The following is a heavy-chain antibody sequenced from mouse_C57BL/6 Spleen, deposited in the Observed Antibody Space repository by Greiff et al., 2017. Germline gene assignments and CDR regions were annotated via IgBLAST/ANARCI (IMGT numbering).Heavy chain of an antibody. Sequence: QVTLKESGPGILQSSQTLSLTCSFSGFSLSTSGMGVSWIRQPSGKGLEWLAHIYWDDDKRYNPSLKSRLTISKDTSRNQVFLKITSVDTADTATYYCARDYGSSYGWYFDVWGTGTTVTVSS. V-gene: IGHV8-12*01. CDR1: GFSLSTSGMG. CDR3: ARDYGSSYGWYFDV. J-gene: IGHJ1*03. CDR2: IYWDDDK. D-gene: IGHD1-1*01.